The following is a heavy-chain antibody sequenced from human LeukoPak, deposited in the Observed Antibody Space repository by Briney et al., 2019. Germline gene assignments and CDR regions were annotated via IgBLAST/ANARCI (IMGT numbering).Heavy chain of an antibody. J-gene: IGHJ4*02. V-gene: IGHV3-23*01. CDR2: ISSSGGTT. Sequence: GSLRLSCAASGFTFSSYAMSWVRQAPGKGLEWVSAISSSGGTTYYADSVKGRFTISRDNSKNTLYLQMDSLRAEDTALYYCAGGSRTYGDYDYWGQGTLVTVSS. CDR1: GFTFSSYA. D-gene: IGHD4-17*01. CDR3: AGGSRTYGDYDY.